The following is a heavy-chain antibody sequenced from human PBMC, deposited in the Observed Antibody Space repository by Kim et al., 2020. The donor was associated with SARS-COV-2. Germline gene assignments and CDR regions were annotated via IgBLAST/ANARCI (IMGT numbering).Heavy chain of an antibody. CDR1: GFTFSNAW. CDR2: IKSKTDGGTT. D-gene: IGHD3-10*01. Sequence: GGSLRLSCAASGFTFSNAWMSWVRQAPGKGLEWVGRIKSKTDGGTTDYAAPVKGRSTISRDDSKNTLYLQMNSLKTEDTAVYYCTTDGFGYYYYYYGMDVWGQGTTVTVSS. J-gene: IGHJ6*02. V-gene: IGHV3-15*01. CDR3: TTDGFGYYYYYYGMDV.